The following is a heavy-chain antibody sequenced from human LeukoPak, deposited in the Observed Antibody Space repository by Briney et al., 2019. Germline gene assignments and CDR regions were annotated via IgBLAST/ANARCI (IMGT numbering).Heavy chain of an antibody. J-gene: IGHJ5*02. CDR3: ARVYCSSTSCYQDWFDP. D-gene: IGHD2-2*01. CDR1: GYTFTSYD. CDR2: VNPNSGNT. V-gene: IGHV1-8*01. Sequence: ASVKVSCKASGYTFTSYDINWVRQATGQGLEWMGWVNPNSGNTGYAQKFQGRVTMTRNTSISTAYMELSSLRSEDTAVYYCARVYCSSTSCYQDWFDPWGQGTLVTVSS.